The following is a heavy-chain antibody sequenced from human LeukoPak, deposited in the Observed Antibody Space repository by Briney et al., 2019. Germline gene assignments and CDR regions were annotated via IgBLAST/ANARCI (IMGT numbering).Heavy chain of an antibody. J-gene: IGHJ4*02. D-gene: IGHD1-1*01. CDR3: ARDLNWEAY. V-gene: IGHV3-7*01. CDR1: GFTFSSYW. Sequence: GGSLRLSCAASGFTFSSYWMTWVRQAPGKGLEWVANIKPDGSQIYYVDSVRGRFTISRDNAKNSLYLQMNSLRAEDTAVYYCARDLNWEAYWGQGTLVTVSS. CDR2: IKPDGSQI.